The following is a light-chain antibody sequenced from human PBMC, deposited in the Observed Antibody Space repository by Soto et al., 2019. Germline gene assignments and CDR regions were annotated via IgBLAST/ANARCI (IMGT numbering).Light chain of an antibody. CDR3: QQYGVSPT. CDR2: GAS. CDR1: QTISNTF. V-gene: IGKV3-20*01. Sequence: IVLTQSPGTLSLSPGERATLSCRASQTISNTFLAWYQQRPGQAPRLLIYGASGRAAGIPDRFSGSGSGTDFTLSISRLEPEDFAVYYCQQYGVSPTFGGGTKVEI. J-gene: IGKJ4*01.